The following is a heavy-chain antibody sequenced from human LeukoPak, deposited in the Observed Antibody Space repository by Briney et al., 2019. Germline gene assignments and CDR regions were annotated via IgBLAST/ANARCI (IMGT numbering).Heavy chain of an antibody. CDR3: ARDLPPDY. CDR1: GFTFSSYG. CDR2: ISYAGINE. V-gene: IGHV3-30*12. Sequence: PGGSLRLSCATSGFTFSSYGMHWVRQAPGKGLEWVAVISYAGINEYYADSVKGRFTISRDNSKNTLYLQTNSLRAEDTAVYYCARDLPPDYWGQGTLVTVSS. J-gene: IGHJ4*02.